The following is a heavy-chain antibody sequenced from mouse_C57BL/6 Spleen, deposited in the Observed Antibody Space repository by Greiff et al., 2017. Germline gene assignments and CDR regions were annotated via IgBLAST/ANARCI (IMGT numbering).Heavy chain of an antibody. CDR1: GFTFSSYG. V-gene: IGHV5-6*01. CDR2: ISSGGSYT. CDR3: ARIYYDYDGSFYAMDY. Sequence: EVQLVESGGDLVKPGGSLKLSCAASGFTFSSYGMSWVRQTPDKRLEWVATISSGGSYTYYPDSVKGRFTISRDNAKNTLYLQMSSLKSEDTAMYYCARIYYDYDGSFYAMDYWGQGTSVTVSS. D-gene: IGHD2-4*01. J-gene: IGHJ4*01.